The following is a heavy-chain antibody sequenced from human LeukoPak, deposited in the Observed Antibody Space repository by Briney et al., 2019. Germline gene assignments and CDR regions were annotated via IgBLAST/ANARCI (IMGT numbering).Heavy chain of an antibody. CDR3: ARLHRGSRRYCSGGSCYSVIDWFDP. CDR2: IYYSGST. V-gene: IGHV4-39*07. D-gene: IGHD2-15*01. CDR1: GGSISSSSYY. Sequence: SETLSLTCTVSGGSISSSSYYWGWIRQPPGKGLEGIGSIYYSGSTYYNPSLKSRVTISVDTSKTQFSLKLSSVTAADTAVYYCARLHRGSRRYCSGGSCYSVIDWFDPWGQGTLVTVSS. J-gene: IGHJ5*02.